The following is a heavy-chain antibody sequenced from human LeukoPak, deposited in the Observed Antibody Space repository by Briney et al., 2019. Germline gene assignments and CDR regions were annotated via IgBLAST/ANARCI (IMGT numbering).Heavy chain of an antibody. CDR3: ARGPTWNYVVPLDY. D-gene: IGHD1-7*01. CDR1: GYTVTSYD. V-gene: IGHV1-8*01. J-gene: IGHJ4*02. CDR2: MNPNSGNT. Sequence: ASVKVSCKASGYTVTSYDINWVRQAPGQGLEWMGWMNPNSGNTGYAQKFQGRVTMTRNTSISTAYMELGSLRSEDTAVYYCARGPTWNYVVPLDYWGQGALVTVSS.